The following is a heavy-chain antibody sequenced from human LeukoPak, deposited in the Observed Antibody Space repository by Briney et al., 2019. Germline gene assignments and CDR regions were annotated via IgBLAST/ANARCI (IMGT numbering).Heavy chain of an antibody. CDR2: INHSGST. J-gene: IGHJ4*02. CDR1: GGSFSGYY. D-gene: IGHD6-13*01. CDR3: ARAQGIYYFDY. Sequence: SETQSLACAVYGGSFSGYYWSWIRQPPGKGLEWIGEINHSGSTNYNPSLKSRVTISVDTSKNQFSLKLSSVTAADTAVYYCARAQGIYYFDYWGQGTLVTVSS. V-gene: IGHV4-34*01.